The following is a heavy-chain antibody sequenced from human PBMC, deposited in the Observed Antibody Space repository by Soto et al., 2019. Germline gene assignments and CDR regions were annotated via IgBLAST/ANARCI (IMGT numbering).Heavy chain of an antibody. V-gene: IGHV3-33*01. J-gene: IGHJ6*02. D-gene: IGHD3-10*01. CDR2: IWHDGTRK. CDR3: ARDRSSSYSYAMDL. CDR1: DFAFRLNG. Sequence: QVHLVESGGGVVQPGGSLTLSCSVSDFAFRLNGIQWVRHTPGKGLEWVAMIWHDGTRKYFRDSVRGRFTISRDSAKNKVYLQMNNLRGDDSALYFCARDRSSSYSYAMDLWGQGTTVTVSS.